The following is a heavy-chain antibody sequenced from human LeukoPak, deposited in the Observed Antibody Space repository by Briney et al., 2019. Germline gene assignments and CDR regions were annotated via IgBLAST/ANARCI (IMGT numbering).Heavy chain of an antibody. D-gene: IGHD4-17*01. CDR3: ARDQPYGDYTFDY. Sequence: GGSLRLSCAASGFTFSSYSMNWVRQAPGKGLEWVLSISSSSSYIYYADSVKGRFTISRDNAKNSLYLQMNSLRAEDTAVYYCARDQPYGDYTFDYWGQGTLVTVSS. CDR1: GFTFSSYS. CDR2: ISSSSSYI. J-gene: IGHJ4*02. V-gene: IGHV3-21*01.